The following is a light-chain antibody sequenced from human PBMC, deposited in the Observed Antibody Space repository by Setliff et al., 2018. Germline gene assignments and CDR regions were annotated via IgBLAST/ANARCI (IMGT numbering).Light chain of an antibody. CDR3: GSYTGSRTPYV. CDR1: SGDVGGYDY. V-gene: IGLV2-14*01. Sequence: QSVLTQPASVSGSPGQSITISCTGTSGDVGGYDYVSWYQQHPGKAPKLMIYDVSNRPSGVSNRFSGSKSGNTASLTISGLQAEDEADYYCGSYTGSRTPYVFGTGTKVTVL. J-gene: IGLJ1*01. CDR2: DVS.